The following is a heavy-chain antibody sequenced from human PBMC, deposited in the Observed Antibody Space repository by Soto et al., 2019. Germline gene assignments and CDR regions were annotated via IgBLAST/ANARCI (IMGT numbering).Heavy chain of an antibody. D-gene: IGHD6-6*01. CDR1: GGTFSSYT. V-gene: IGHV1-69*08. J-gene: IGHJ6*02. CDR2: INPNVGAT. Sequence: ASVKVSCKASGGTFSSYTISWVRQAPGQGLEWMGRINPNVGATKYAQKFQGRVTVTRDTSTRTAYMELSSLRSEDTAVYYCARDPLSDSSSSEYYYYGMDVWGQGTTVTVSS. CDR3: ARDPLSDSSSSEYYYYGMDV.